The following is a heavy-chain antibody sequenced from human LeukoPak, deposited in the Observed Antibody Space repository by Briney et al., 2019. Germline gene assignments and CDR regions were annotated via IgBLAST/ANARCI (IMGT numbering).Heavy chain of an antibody. J-gene: IGHJ4*02. CDR3: ARDSDIVVVPAAMEAHY. Sequence: GASVKVSCKASGYTFTGYYMHWVRQAPGKGLEWMGWINPNSGGTNYAQKFQGRVTMTRDTSISTAYMELSRLRSDDTAVYYCARDSDIVVVPAAMEAHYWGQGTLVTVSS. CDR1: GYTFTGYY. D-gene: IGHD2-2*01. CDR2: INPNSGGT. V-gene: IGHV1-2*02.